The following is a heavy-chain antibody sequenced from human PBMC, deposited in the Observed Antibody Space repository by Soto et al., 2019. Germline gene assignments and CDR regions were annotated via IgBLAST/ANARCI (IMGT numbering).Heavy chain of an antibody. Sequence: QAQLGESGGGVVQPGTSLRLSCVGSGFTFRSYVIHWVRQAPGKGLEWVALTSYDGTNNYYGDSVKGRCTISRDNSNNTVDLQMDNLRLEDTSLYYCARWGTTGGLDVWGPGTLVSVSS. J-gene: IGHJ4*01. CDR3: ARWGTTGGLDV. D-gene: IGHD3-16*01. CDR2: TSYDGTNN. CDR1: GFTFRSYV. V-gene: IGHV3-30*19.